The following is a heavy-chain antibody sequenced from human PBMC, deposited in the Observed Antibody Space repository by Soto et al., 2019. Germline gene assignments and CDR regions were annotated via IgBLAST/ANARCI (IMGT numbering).Heavy chain of an antibody. CDR1: GFTVSSNY. CDR2: IYSGGST. Sequence: GGSLRLSCAASGFTVSSNYMSWVRQAPGKGLEWVSVIYSGGSTYYADSVKGRFTISRHNSKNTLYLQMNSLRAEDTAVYYCARGLFCPAYSSSWYSREGWFDPWGQGTLVTVSS. D-gene: IGHD6-13*01. V-gene: IGHV3-66*01. CDR3: ARGLFCPAYSSSWYSREGWFDP. J-gene: IGHJ5*02.